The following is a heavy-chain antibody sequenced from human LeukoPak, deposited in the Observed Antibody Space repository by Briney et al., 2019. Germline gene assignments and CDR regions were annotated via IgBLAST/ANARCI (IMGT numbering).Heavy chain of an antibody. V-gene: IGHV4-59*12. CDR1: GGSISSYY. CDR2: INYSGST. CDR3: SRVNSYGAYYYNFDMAV. J-gene: IGHJ6*03. D-gene: IGHD5-18*01. Sequence: SETLSLTCTVSGGSISSYYWSWLRQPPGKGLEWIGYINYSGSTNYNPPLTSRVTISVDTTKNQFSLTLISILAADTAVSFFSRVNSYGAYYYNFDMAVWGKGTTVTVSS.